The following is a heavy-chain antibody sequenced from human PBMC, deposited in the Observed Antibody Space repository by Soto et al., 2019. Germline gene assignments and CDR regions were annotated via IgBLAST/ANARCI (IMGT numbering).Heavy chain of an antibody. J-gene: IGHJ6*02. CDR1: GGSISSYY. CDR2: LYNSGNT. D-gene: IGHD3-22*01. Sequence: QVQLQESGPGLVKPSETLSLTCTVSGGSISSYYWSWIRQPAGKGLEWIGRLYNSGNTNYNPSLRSRVTMSADTSKNQCSLELSSVTAADTAVYYCARDGSDSYGLDVWGQGTTVTVSS. V-gene: IGHV4-4*07. CDR3: ARDGSDSYGLDV.